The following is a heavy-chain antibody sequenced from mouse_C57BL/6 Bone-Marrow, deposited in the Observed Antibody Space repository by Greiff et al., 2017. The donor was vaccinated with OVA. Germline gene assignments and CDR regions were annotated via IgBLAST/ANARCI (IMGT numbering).Heavy chain of an antibody. J-gene: IGHJ4*01. CDR1: GYTFTSYG. CDR3: AAYYGNSLGAMDY. Sequence: VHLVESGAELARPGASVKLSCKASGYTFTSYGISWVKQRPGQGLEWIGEIYPCSGNTYYTEQFKGKATLTADKSSSTAYMELRSLTSEDSAVYFCAAYYGNSLGAMDYWGQGTSVTVSS. V-gene: IGHV1-81*01. CDR2: IYPCSGNT. D-gene: IGHD2-10*01.